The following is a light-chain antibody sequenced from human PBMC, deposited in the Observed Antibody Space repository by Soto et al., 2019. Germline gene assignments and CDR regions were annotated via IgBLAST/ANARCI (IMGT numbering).Light chain of an antibody. CDR2: ATS. Sequence: ESVLTQSPGTLSLSPGERATLSCRASQSVSSSYLAWYQQKSGQAPRLLIYATSYRATGIPDRFSGGGSGTDFTLTISRLEPEDFAVYYCQQYGSSITFGGGTKVDIK. CDR1: QSVSSSY. CDR3: QQYGSSIT. J-gene: IGKJ4*01. V-gene: IGKV3-20*01.